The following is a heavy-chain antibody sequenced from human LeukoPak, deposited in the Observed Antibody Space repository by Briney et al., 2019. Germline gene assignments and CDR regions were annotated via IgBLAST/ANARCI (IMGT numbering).Heavy chain of an antibody. Sequence: LSLTCTVSGGSISSYYWSWVRQAPGKGLEWVTLILYDGSDKYYADSVKGRFTISRDDSKNTVYLQMNSLRPEDTAVYYCARDGLTGKTDGTLDHWGQGTLVTVSS. CDR2: ILYDGSDK. CDR1: GGSISSYY. D-gene: IGHD1-20*01. CDR3: ARDGLTGKTDGTLDH. V-gene: IGHV3-30-3*01. J-gene: IGHJ4*02.